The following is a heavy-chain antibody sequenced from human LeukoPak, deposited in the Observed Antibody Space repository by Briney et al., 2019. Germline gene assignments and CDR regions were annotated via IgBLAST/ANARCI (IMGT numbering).Heavy chain of an antibody. J-gene: IGHJ4*02. Sequence: PSETLSVTCTVSGGSISSDYWSWIRQPAGKGLEWIGRIYSSGNTHYNPSLKSRLTMSVDTSKNQFSLKLSSVTAADTAVYYCARAPPMGGTYFDYWGQGTLVTVSS. V-gene: IGHV4-4*07. CDR1: GGSISSDY. D-gene: IGHD1-26*01. CDR3: ARAPPMGGTYFDY. CDR2: IYSSGNT.